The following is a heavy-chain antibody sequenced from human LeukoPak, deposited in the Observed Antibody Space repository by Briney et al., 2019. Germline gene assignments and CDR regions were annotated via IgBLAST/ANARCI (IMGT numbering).Heavy chain of an antibody. CDR3: AREERWLQFVFDY. V-gene: IGHV4-39*02. CDR1: GGSITTTNYY. Sequence: SETLSLTCTVSGGSITTTNYYWGWIRQPPGKGLEWIGSIYYSGSTYYNPSLKSRVTLSVDTSKSQFSLNLSSVTAADTALYYCAREERWLQFVFDYWGQGILVTVSS. CDR2: IYYSGST. J-gene: IGHJ4*02. D-gene: IGHD5-24*01.